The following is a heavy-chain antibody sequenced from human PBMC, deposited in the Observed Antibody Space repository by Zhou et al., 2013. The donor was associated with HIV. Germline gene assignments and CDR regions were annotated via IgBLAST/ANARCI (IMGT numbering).Heavy chain of an antibody. Sequence: QVQLVQSGAEVRKPGSSVKVSCKASGGTFSSYAISWVRQAPGQGLEWMGGIIPIFGTANYAQKFQGRVTITTDESTSTAYMELSSLRSEDTAVYYCARAIGISHYDFWSGYYYYMDVWGKGTTVTVSS. V-gene: IGHV1-69*05. J-gene: IGHJ6*03. CDR3: ARAIGISHYDFWSGYYYYMDV. CDR1: GGTFSSYA. CDR2: IIPIFGTA. D-gene: IGHD3-3*01.